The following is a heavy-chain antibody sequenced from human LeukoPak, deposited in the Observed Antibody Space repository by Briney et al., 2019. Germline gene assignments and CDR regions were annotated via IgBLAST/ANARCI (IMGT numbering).Heavy chain of an antibody. CDR2: IYTSGST. J-gene: IGHJ4*02. D-gene: IGHD5-18*01. Sequence: SETLSLTCTVSGGSISSYYWSWIRQPAGKGLEWIGRIYTSGSTNYNPSLKSRVTMSVDTSKNQFSLKLSPVTAADTAVYYCARDLASDSYGQYYFDYWGQGTLVTVSS. V-gene: IGHV4-4*07. CDR1: GGSISSYY. CDR3: ARDLASDSYGQYYFDY.